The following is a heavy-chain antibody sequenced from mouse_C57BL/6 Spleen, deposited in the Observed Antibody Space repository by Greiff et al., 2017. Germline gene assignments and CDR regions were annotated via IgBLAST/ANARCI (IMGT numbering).Heavy chain of an antibody. V-gene: IGHV3-1*01. Sequence: EVKLQESGPGMVKPSQSLSLTCTVTGYSITSGYDWHWIRHFPGNKLEWMGYISYSGSTNYNPSLKSRISITHDTSKNHFFLKLNSVTTEDTATYYCARGEYDGFGFAYWGQGTLVTVSA. J-gene: IGHJ3*01. D-gene: IGHD2-4*01. CDR1: GYSITSGYD. CDR3: ARGEYDGFGFAY. CDR2: ISYSGST.